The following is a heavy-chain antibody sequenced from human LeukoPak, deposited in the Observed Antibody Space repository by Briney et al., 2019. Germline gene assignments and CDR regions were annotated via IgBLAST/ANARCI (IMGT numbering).Heavy chain of an antibody. CDR1: GFTFSSYW. V-gene: IGHV3-7*01. Sequence: GGSLRLSCAASGFTFSSYWMSWVRQAPGKGLEWVANIKRDGNEKNYVDSVRGRFSISRDNAKNSLYLQMDSLRAEDTAVYYCAKEGAYPIITYDSWGQGALVTVSS. CDR3: AKEGAYPIITYDS. J-gene: IGHJ5*01. D-gene: IGHD3-10*01. CDR2: IKRDGNEK.